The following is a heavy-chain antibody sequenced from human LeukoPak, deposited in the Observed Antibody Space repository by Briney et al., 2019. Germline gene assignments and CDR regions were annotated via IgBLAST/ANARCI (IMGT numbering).Heavy chain of an antibody. Sequence: SETLSLTCTVSGYSISSGYYWGWIRQPPAKGLEWIGSIYHSGRTHYNPSLKSRLTISGDTSKNQFSLKLSSVTAAETAVYYCAREGDTVTAFDYWGQGTLVTVSS. D-gene: IGHD4-17*01. CDR1: GYSISSGYY. CDR2: IYHSGRT. CDR3: AREGDTVTAFDY. J-gene: IGHJ4*02. V-gene: IGHV4-38-2*02.